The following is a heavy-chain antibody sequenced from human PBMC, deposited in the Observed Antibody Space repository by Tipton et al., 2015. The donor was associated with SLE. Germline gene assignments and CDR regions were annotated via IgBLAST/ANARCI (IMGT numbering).Heavy chain of an antibody. Sequence: TLSLTCAVSGASLTSRDWWSWVRQPPGKGLEYIGEIHHRGSTNYKSSLRGRVTISVDKSKNQFSLKLTSVTAADTAVYYCARWIPLTGINVWGQGATVTVSS. CDR1: GASLTSRDW. J-gene: IGHJ6*02. CDR2: IHHRGST. D-gene: IGHD5-18*01. CDR3: ARWIPLTGINV. V-gene: IGHV4-4*02.